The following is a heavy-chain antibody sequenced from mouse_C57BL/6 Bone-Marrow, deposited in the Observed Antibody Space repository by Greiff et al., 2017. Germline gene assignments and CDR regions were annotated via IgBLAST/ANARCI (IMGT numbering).Heavy chain of an antibody. CDR1: GYTFTSYW. Sequence: VQLQQPGAELVKPGASVKMSCKASGYTFTSYWITWVKQRPGQGLEWIGDIYPGSGSTNYNEKFKSKATLTVDTSSSTAYMQLSSLTSEDSAVYYCARSPNWDGYFDVWGTGTTVTVSS. CDR3: ARSPNWDGYFDV. V-gene: IGHV1-55*01. CDR2: IYPGSGST. D-gene: IGHD4-1*01. J-gene: IGHJ1*03.